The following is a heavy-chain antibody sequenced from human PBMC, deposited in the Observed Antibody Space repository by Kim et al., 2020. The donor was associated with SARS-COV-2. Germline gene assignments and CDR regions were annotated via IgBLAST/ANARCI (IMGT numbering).Heavy chain of an antibody. V-gene: IGHV4-39*01. Sequence: SETLSLTCAVSGVSISSNSYFWGWIRQPPGKGLEWIGSIYNSGTTYYNPSLKSRVTISVDTSKNQFSLKMTSVTAADTALFYCARLPRMAAAGTAFYFYYMDVWGKGTTVTVS. CDR2: IYNSGTT. J-gene: IGHJ6*03. D-gene: IGHD6-13*01. CDR1: GVSISSNSYF. CDR3: ARLPRMAAAGTAFYFYYMDV.